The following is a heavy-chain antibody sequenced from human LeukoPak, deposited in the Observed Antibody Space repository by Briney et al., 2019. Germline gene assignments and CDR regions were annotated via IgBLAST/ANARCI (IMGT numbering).Heavy chain of an antibody. Sequence: SETLSLTCTVSGGSISSGSYYWSWIRQPAGKGLEWIGRIYTSGSTNYNPSLKSRVTMSVDTSKNQFSLKLNSVTAADTAVYYCARHVPYCGGDCFFDHWGQGTLVTVSS. CDR2: IYTSGST. CDR3: ARHVPYCGGDCFFDH. J-gene: IGHJ4*02. CDR1: GGSISSGSYY. V-gene: IGHV4-61*02. D-gene: IGHD2-21*02.